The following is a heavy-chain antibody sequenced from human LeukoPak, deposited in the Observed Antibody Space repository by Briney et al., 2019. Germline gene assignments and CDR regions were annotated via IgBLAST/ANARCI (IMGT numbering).Heavy chain of an antibody. CDR1: GFTVSTNY. Sequence: GGSLRLSCAASGFTVSTNYMSWVRQAPGKGLEWVGRIKSKTDGGTTDYAAPVKGRFTISRDDSKNTLYLQMNSLKTEDTAVYYCTRWSWFDPWGQGTLVTVSS. J-gene: IGHJ5*02. D-gene: IGHD3-3*01. V-gene: IGHV3-15*01. CDR3: TRWSWFDP. CDR2: IKSKTDGGTT.